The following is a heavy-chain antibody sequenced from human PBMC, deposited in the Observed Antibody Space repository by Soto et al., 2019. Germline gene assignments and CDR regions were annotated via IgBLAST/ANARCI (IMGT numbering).Heavy chain of an antibody. CDR1: GGTFSSYA. CDR3: ARVGDYYDSSGYYVLGDNWFDP. D-gene: IGHD3-22*01. Sequence: SVKVSCKASGGTFSSYAISWVRQAPGQGLEWMGGIIPIFGTANYAQKFQGRVTITADESTSTAYMELSSLRSEDTAVYYCARVGDYYDSSGYYVLGDNWFDPWGQGTLVTVSS. J-gene: IGHJ5*02. V-gene: IGHV1-69*13. CDR2: IIPIFGTA.